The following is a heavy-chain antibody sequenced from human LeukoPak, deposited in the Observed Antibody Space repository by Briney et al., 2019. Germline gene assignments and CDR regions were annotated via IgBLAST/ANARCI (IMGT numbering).Heavy chain of an antibody. CDR3: ARGLVGISGAFDV. V-gene: IGHV3-30*09. J-gene: IGHJ3*01. Sequence: GGSLRLSCEGSGFTFSTYNLHWVRQAPGKGLEWGAVIVNDGSHKYDEDSVRGRFDVSRDNSKNTLYLQLRSLRPEDTGVYFCARGLVGISGAFDVWGHGTMVTVSS. CDR2: IVNDGSHK. CDR1: GFTFSTYN. D-gene: IGHD1-26*01.